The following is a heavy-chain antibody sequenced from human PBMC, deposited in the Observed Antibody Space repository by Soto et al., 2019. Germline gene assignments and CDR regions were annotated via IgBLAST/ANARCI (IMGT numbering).Heavy chain of an antibody. CDR3: ARAVGPFDY. V-gene: IGHV3-33*01. J-gene: IGHJ4*02. Sequence: QVQLVESGGGVVQPGRSLRLSCAASGFTFSTYGMHWVRQAPGMGLEWVAVIWYDGSHKDYVDSLKGRFTISRDNSKNILYLQMSSLRVEVTAVYYCARAVGPFDYWGQGTLVTVSS. D-gene: IGHD1-26*01. CDR2: IWYDGSHK. CDR1: GFTFSTYG.